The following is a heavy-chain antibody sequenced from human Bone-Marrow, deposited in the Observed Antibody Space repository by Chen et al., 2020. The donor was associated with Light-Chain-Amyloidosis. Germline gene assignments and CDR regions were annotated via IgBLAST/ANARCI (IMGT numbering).Heavy chain of an antibody. CDR3: ARAGIVVVPAGDTPTYGMDV. Sequence: QVQLVQSGAEVKKPGASVKVSCKASGYTFTGYYMPWVRQAPGQGLEWMGWINPNSGGTNYAQKFQGRVTMTRDTSISTAYMELSRLRSDDTAVYYCARAGIVVVPAGDTPTYGMDVWGQGTTVTVSS. CDR2: INPNSGGT. CDR1: GYTFTGYY. D-gene: IGHD2-2*01. J-gene: IGHJ6*02. V-gene: IGHV1-2*02.